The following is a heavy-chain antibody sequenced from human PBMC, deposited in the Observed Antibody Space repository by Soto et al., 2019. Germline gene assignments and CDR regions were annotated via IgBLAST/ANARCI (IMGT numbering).Heavy chain of an antibody. J-gene: IGHJ4*02. V-gene: IGHV3-9*01. D-gene: IGHD3-3*01. CDR1: GFTFDDYA. CDR3: AKGRFLEWFTPYDY. CDR2: ISWNSGSI. Sequence: DVQLVESGGGLVQPGRSLRLSCAASGFTFDDYAMHWVRQAPGKGLEWVSGISWNSGSIGYADSVKGRFTISRDNAKNSLYLQMNSLRAEDTALYYCAKGRFLEWFTPYDYWGQGTLVTVSS.